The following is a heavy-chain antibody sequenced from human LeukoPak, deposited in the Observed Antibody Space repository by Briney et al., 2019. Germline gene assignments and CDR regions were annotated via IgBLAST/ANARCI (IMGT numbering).Heavy chain of an antibody. CDR3: ARRGWYYDADY. V-gene: IGHV4-34*01. CDR2: INHSGST. CDR1: GGSISSYY. D-gene: IGHD3-22*01. J-gene: IGHJ4*02. Sequence: SETLSLTCTVSGGSISSYYWSWIRQPPGKGLEWIGEINHSGSTNYNPSLKSRVTISVDTSKNQFSLKLSSVTAADTAVYYCARRGWYYDADYWGQGTLVTVSS.